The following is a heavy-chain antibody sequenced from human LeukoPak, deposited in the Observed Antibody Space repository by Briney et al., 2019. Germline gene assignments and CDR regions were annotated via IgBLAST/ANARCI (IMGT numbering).Heavy chain of an antibody. J-gene: IGHJ4*02. V-gene: IGHV3-7*02. CDR3: ARRAKDTAGYYDFEY. Sequence: PGGSLSLSYTSSGYTCSFYWMRWVRQAPGKGLEWVANIKQDGGEKYYVDSVKGRFTISRENAKNSLYLQMNSLRAEDTAVYYVARRAKDTAGYYDFEYWGQGTQVTVSS. D-gene: IGHD3-22*01. CDR1: GYTCSFYW. CDR2: IKQDGGEK.